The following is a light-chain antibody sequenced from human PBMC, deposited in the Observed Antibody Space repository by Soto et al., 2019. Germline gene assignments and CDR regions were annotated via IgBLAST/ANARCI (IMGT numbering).Light chain of an antibody. CDR3: SSYTTISTYV. J-gene: IGLJ1*01. Sequence: QSALTQPASVSGSPGQSITISCSATSSDIGGFNYVSWFQQHPGKAPKLILYEVSNRPSGVSNRFSGSKSGKTASLTISGLQAEDEADYYCSSYTTISTYVFGTGTQLTVL. CDR1: SSDIGGFNY. V-gene: IGLV2-14*01. CDR2: EVS.